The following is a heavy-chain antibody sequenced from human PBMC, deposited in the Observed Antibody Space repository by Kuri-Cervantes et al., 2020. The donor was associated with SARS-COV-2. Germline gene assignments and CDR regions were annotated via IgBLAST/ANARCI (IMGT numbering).Heavy chain of an antibody. D-gene: IGHD7-27*01. V-gene: IGHV4-61*01. CDR1: GGSVSSGSYY. J-gene: IGHJ3*02. CDR2: IYYSGSN. CDR3: AREWLTNWGRPDDAFDI. Sequence: SETLSLTCTVSGGSVSSGSYYWSWMRQPPGKGLEWIGYIYYSGSNKYNPSLKSRVTISVDTSKKQFSLKLSSVTAADTAVYYCAREWLTNWGRPDDAFDIWGQGTMVTVSS.